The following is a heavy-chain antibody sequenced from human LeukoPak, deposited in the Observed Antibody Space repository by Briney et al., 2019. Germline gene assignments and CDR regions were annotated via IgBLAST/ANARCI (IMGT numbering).Heavy chain of an antibody. Sequence: PSETLSLTCTVSDASISFYYWSWLRQPPGRGLEWIGYIYHTGTTNYNPSLKSRVAISVDTSKNQFSLNLSSVTAADTAVYYCARDVGGGPFFDYWGQGTLVTVSS. CDR1: DASISFYY. J-gene: IGHJ4*02. CDR2: IYHTGTT. CDR3: ARDVGGGPFFDY. V-gene: IGHV4-59*01. D-gene: IGHD2-15*01.